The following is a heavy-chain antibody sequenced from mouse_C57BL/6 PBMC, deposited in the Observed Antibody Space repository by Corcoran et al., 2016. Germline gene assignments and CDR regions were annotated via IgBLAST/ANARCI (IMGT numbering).Heavy chain of an antibody. V-gene: IGHV9-3*01. CDR2: INTYSGAP. D-gene: IGHD1-1*01. CDR1: GYTFTTYG. J-gene: IGHJ3*01. Sequence: QIQLVQSGPELKKPGETVKISCKAFGYTFTTYGMSWVKQAPGKGLKWMGWINTYSGAPTYADDFKGRFAFSLETSASTAYLQINNLKNEDTATYFCARGDYGRPVAYWGQGTLVTVSA. CDR3: ARGDYGRPVAY.